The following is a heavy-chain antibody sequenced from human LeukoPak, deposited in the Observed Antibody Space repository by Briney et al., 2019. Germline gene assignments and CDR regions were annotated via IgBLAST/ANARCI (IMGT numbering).Heavy chain of an antibody. J-gene: IGHJ6*04. Sequence: SVKVSCKSSGGTFSSYAISWVRQAPGQGPEWMGGIIPIFGTANYAQKFQGRVTITADESTSTAYMELSSLRSEDTAVYYCAREGDQLERRAHYYYGMDVWGKGTTVTVSS. D-gene: IGHD1-1*01. CDR3: AREGDQLERRAHYYYGMDV. V-gene: IGHV1-69*01. CDR2: IIPIFGTA. CDR1: GGTFSSYA.